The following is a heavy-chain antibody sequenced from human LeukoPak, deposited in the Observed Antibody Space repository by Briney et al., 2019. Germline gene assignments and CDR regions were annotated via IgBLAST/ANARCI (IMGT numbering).Heavy chain of an antibody. Sequence: IPSETLSLTCTVSGYSISSGYYWGWIRQPPGKGLEWIGSIYYSGSTYYNPSLKSRVTISVDTSKNQFSLKLSSVTAADTAVYYCARDYYYDSSEQPGHVDYWGQGTLVTVSS. CDR2: IYYSGST. CDR1: GYSISSGYY. V-gene: IGHV4-38-2*02. D-gene: IGHD3-22*01. J-gene: IGHJ4*02. CDR3: ARDYYYDSSEQPGHVDY.